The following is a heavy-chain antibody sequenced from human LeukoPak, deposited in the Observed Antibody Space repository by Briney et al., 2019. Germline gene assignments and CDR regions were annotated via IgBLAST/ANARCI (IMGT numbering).Heavy chain of an antibody. CDR2: ISGSSSST. CDR1: GFTFSSYA. V-gene: IGHV3-23*01. J-gene: IGHJ6*02. Sequence: GGSLRLSCAASGFTFSSYAMSWVRQAPGKGLECVSTISGSSSSTYYADSVKGRFALSRDNSKNTLYLQMNSVRAEDTAVSFCAKGIYDMDVWGQGTTVTVSS. CDR3: AKGIYDMDV.